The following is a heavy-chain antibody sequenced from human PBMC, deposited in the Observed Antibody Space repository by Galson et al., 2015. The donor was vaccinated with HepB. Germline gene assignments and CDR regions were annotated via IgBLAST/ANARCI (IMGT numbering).Heavy chain of an antibody. CDR1: GYTFTSYA. J-gene: IGHJ3*02. CDR2: INTNTGNP. D-gene: IGHD6-19*01. Sequence: SVKVSCTASGYTFTSYAMNWVRQAPGQGLEWMGWINTNTGNPTYAQGFTGRFVFSLDTSVSTAYLQISSLKAEDTAVYYCTRDKYIAVAGSGYDAFDIWGQGTMVTVSS. V-gene: IGHV7-4-1*02. CDR3: TRDKYIAVAGSGYDAFDI.